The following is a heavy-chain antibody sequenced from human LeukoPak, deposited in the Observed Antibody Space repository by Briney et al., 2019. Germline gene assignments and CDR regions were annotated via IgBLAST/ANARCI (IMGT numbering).Heavy chain of an antibody. J-gene: IGHJ4*02. Sequence: SETLSLTCAVYGGSFSGYYWSWIRQPPGKGLEWIGEINHSGSTNYNPSLKSRDTISVDTSKNQFSLKLSSVTAADTAVYYCARGTGYSYGLFRSWGQGTLVTVSS. V-gene: IGHV4-34*01. D-gene: IGHD5-18*01. CDR2: INHSGST. CDR1: GGSFSGYY. CDR3: ARGTGYSYGLFRS.